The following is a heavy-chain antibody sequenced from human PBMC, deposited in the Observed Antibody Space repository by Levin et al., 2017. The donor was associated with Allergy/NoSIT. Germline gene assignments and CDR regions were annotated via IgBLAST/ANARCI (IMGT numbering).Heavy chain of an antibody. J-gene: IGHJ4*02. CDR3: ARRPTTVTTWGAFDY. CDR2: ISSSDGVT. D-gene: IGHD4-17*01. CDR1: GLPLREYV. Sequence: HPGGSLRLSCAASGLPLREYVMNWVRQAPGKGLEWVSSISSSDGVTFYADSVKGRFTISTDNSKNTLYLQMNSLRAEDTAVYFCARRPTTVTTWGAFDYWGQGTLVTVSS. V-gene: IGHV3-23*01.